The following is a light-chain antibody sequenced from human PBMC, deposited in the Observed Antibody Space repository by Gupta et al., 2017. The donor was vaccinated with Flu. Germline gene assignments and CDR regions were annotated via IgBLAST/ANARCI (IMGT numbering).Light chain of an antibody. V-gene: IGKV2-30*01. CDR1: QGLVYIDGNTY. J-gene: IGKJ2*01. CDR2: KVS. Sequence: DVVMTQSPLSLPVTLGQPASISCRSSQGLVYIDGNTYLTWFHQRPGQSPRRLIYKVSNRDSGVPDRFSGGGSGTHFTLKISRGEADDVGVYYCMQRTYWPYTFGPGTKLEIK. CDR3: MQRTYWPYT.